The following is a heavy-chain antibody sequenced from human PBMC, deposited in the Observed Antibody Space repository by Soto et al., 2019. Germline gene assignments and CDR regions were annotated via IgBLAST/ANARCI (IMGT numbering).Heavy chain of an antibody. CDR1: GYSFTSYW. Sequence: LGESLKISCKGSGYSFTSYWIGWVRQMPGKGLEWMGIIYPGDSDTRYSPSFQGQVTISADKSISTAYLQWSSLKASDTAMYYCARHPTYYDFWSGYLPNDPFDYWGQGTLVTVSS. V-gene: IGHV5-51*01. D-gene: IGHD3-3*01. J-gene: IGHJ4*02. CDR3: ARHPTYYDFWSGYLPNDPFDY. CDR2: IYPGDSDT.